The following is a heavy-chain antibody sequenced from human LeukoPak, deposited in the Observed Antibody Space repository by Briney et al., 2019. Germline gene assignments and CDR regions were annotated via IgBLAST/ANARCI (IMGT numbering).Heavy chain of an antibody. CDR2: IIPIFGTA. Sequence: SVKVSCKASGGTFSSYAIAWVRQAPGQGLEWMGGIIPIFGTANYAQKFQGRVTITTDESTSTAYMELSSLRSEDTAVYYCAGTYYYDSSGSYRAFDIWGQGTMVTVSS. J-gene: IGHJ3*02. D-gene: IGHD3-22*01. CDR3: AGTYYYDSSGSYRAFDI. CDR1: GGTFSSYA. V-gene: IGHV1-69*05.